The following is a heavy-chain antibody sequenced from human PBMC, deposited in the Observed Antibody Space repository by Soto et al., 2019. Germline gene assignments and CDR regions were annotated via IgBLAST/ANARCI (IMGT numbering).Heavy chain of an antibody. V-gene: IGHV2-5*02. Sequence: QITLKESGPTLVKPTQTLTLTCTFSGFSLSTSRVGVGWIRQPPGRALEWLAVIYWDDAKTYRPSLKSRLTTTKDTSKNQAALTMTNMDPVDTATYYCAHAYGGRSLYWGQGTRVTVSS. J-gene: IGHJ4*02. CDR3: AHAYGGRSLY. CDR2: IYWDDAK. CDR1: GFSLSTSRVG. D-gene: IGHD1-26*01.